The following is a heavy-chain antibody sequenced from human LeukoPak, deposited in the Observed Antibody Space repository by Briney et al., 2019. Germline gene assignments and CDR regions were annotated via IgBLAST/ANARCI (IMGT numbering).Heavy chain of an antibody. V-gene: IGHV3-74*01. CDR2: INTDGSIT. Sequence: VGSLRLSCAASGFTFSTYWMHWVRQTPGKGLVWVSRINTDGSITTYADFVKGRFTISRDDAKNTLSLQMNSLRAEDTAVYYCVSHYGDWGQGTLVTVSS. D-gene: IGHD4-17*01. CDR3: VSHYGD. CDR1: GFTFSTYW. J-gene: IGHJ4*02.